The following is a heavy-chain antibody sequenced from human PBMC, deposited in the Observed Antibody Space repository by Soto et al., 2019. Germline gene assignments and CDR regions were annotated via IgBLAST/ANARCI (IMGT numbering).Heavy chain of an antibody. CDR3: VRPYYDTTGYGLDP. J-gene: IGHJ5*02. V-gene: IGHV4-59*01. CDR2: IYYGGSI. D-gene: IGHD3-22*01. CDR1: GASISTDY. Sequence: QVQLQESGPGLVKPSETLSLTCTVSGASISTDYWSWIRQSPGKGLEWIGYIYYGGSINYNPSLKSRVIISVDTSKNQFFLRLSSVTTADTAVYYCVRPYYDTTGYGLDPWGQGTLVTVSS.